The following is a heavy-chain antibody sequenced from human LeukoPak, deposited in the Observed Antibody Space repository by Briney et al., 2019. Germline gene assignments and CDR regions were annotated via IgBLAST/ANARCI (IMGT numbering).Heavy chain of an antibody. CDR1: GFTFSSYW. J-gene: IGHJ4*02. CDR3: ARVVFDTSSWYVIDY. V-gene: IGHV3-7*01. Sequence: GGSLRLSCAASGFTFSSYWMSWVRQAPGKGLEWVANIKKDGSEKYYVDSVKGRFTISRDNAKNSLYLQMNSLRAEDTAVYYCARVVFDTSSWYVIDYWGQGTLVTVSS. CDR2: IKKDGSEK. D-gene: IGHD6-13*01.